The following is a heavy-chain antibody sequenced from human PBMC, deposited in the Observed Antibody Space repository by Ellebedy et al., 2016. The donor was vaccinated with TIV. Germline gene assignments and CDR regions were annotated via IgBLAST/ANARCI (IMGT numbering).Heavy chain of an antibody. D-gene: IGHD5-12*01. V-gene: IGHV4-39*07. J-gene: IGHJ4*02. CDR3: ARDAYKADIVATHCFDY. CDR1: GGSISSSSNY. Sequence: SETLSLTCTVSGGSISSSSNYWGWIRQPPGKGLEWIGSIDYSGSTYYYPSLKSRVTISVDTSKNQLSLKLSSVFAADTAVYYFARDAYKADIVATHCFDYWGQGTLVTVSS. CDR2: IDYSGST.